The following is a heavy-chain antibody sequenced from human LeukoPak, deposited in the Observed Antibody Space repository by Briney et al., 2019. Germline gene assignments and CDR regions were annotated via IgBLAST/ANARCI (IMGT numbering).Heavy chain of an antibody. CDR1: GFTFSSSG. Sequence: GGSLRLSCAASGFTFSSSGMHWVRQAPGKGLEWVAVISYDGRSKYYGDSVKGRFTISRDNSKNTLYLQMNSLRAEDSPVYYCAKDLGYYSSYYYGMDVWGQGTTVTVSS. D-gene: IGHD4-11*01. V-gene: IGHV3-30*18. CDR2: ISYDGRSK. J-gene: IGHJ6*02. CDR3: AKDLGYYSSYYYGMDV.